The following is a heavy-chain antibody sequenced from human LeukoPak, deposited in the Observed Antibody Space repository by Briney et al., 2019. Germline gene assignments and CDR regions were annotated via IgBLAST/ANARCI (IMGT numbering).Heavy chain of an antibody. CDR3: ARNNGMDV. Sequence: GGSLRLSCAASGFALSSHWMTWVRQVPGRGPEWVANVNRDGSETYYLDSVKGRFTISKDNAKNSLYLQMYSLRAEDTALYHCARNNGMDVWGQGTTVIVSS. CDR1: GFALSSHW. V-gene: IGHV3-7*03. CDR2: VNRDGSET. J-gene: IGHJ6*02.